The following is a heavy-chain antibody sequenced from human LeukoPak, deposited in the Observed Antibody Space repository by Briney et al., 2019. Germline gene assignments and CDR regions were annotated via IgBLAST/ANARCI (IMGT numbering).Heavy chain of an antibody. CDR3: AKDRTPPYYDFWSGYSTFDY. CDR2: ISGSGGST. J-gene: IGHJ4*02. Sequence: GGSLRLSCAASGFTFSSYAMSWVRQAPGKGLEWVSAISGSGGSTYYADSVKGRFTISRDNSKNTLYLQMNSLRAEDTAVYYCAKDRTPPYYDFWSGYSTFDYWGQGTLFTVSS. CDR1: GFTFSSYA. D-gene: IGHD3-3*01. V-gene: IGHV3-23*01.